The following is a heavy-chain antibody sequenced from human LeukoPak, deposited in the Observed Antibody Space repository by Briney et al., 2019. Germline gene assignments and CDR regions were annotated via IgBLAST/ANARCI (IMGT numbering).Heavy chain of an antibody. CDR1: CGSISSYY. D-gene: IGHD6-19*01. CDR2: IYSSGST. CDR3: ARRGYSSGYYYFDY. J-gene: IGHJ4*02. V-gene: IGHV4-59*08. Sequence: SETLSLTCTVSCGSISSYYWSWIRQPPRHGLEGMGYIYSSGSTNYNPSLKSRVTISVDTSKNQFSLKLSSVTAADTAVYYCARRGYSSGYYYFDYWGQGTLVTVSS.